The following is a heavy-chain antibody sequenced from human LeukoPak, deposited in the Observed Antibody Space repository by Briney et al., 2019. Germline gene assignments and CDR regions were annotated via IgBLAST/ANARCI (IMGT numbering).Heavy chain of an antibody. CDR2: INWNGGST. D-gene: IGHD3-22*01. CDR3: ASARQIVVESDAFDI. J-gene: IGHJ3*02. CDR1: GFTFDDYG. Sequence: PGGSLRLSCAASGFTFDDYGMSWVRQAPGKGLECVSGINWNGGSTGYADSVKGRFTISRDNAKNSLYLQMNSLRVEDTALYYCASARQIVVESDAFDIWGQGTMVTVSS. V-gene: IGHV3-20*04.